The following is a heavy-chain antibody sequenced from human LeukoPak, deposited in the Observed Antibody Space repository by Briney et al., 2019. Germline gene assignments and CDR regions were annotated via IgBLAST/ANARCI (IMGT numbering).Heavy chain of an antibody. Sequence: PGGSLRLSCAASGFTFSYYAMHWVRQGPGNGLEWVAVIWRDGNTKYYADSVKGRFTISRDNARSILYLQMSSLRAEDTAVYYCVKDFRDMWTFDYWGHGTLVTVSS. CDR1: GFTFSYYA. V-gene: IGHV3-33*06. D-gene: IGHD2-21*01. J-gene: IGHJ4*01. CDR2: IWRDGNTK. CDR3: VKDFRDMWTFDY.